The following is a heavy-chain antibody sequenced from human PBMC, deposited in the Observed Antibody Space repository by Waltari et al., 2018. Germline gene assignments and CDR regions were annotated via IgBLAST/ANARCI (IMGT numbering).Heavy chain of an antibody. CDR1: GSTFTGYY. Sequence: QVQLVQSGAEVKKPGASVKVSCKASGSTFTGYYMHWVRQAPGQGLEWMGWINPNSGGTNYAQKFQGRVTMTRDTSISTAYMELSRLRSDDTAVYYCARDPTSGSYYYYYYMDVWGKGTTVTVSS. CDR2: INPNSGGT. CDR3: ARDPTSGSYYYYYYMDV. D-gene: IGHD1-26*01. J-gene: IGHJ6*03. V-gene: IGHV1-2*02.